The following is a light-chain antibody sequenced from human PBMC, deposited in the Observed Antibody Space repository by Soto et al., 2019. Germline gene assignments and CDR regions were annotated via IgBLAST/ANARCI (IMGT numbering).Light chain of an antibody. CDR1: QSISSY. J-gene: IGKJ1*01. V-gene: IGKV1-39*01. CDR2: AAS. CDR3: EQGYSTPRT. Sequence: DIQMTQSPSSLSASVGDRVTITCRASQSISSYLNWYQQKPGKAPKLLIYAASSLQSGVPSRLSGSGSGTDFTLTISSLLPEDFATYYCEQGYSTPRTFGQGTKVEIK.